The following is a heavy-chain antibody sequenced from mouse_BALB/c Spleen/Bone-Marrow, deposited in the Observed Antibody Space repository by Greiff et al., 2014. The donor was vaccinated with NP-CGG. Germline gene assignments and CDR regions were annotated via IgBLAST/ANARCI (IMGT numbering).Heavy chain of an antibody. CDR3: ARYGYGSSYYAMDY. J-gene: IGHJ4*01. CDR1: GYTFTDYA. V-gene: IGHV1-67*01. CDR2: ISTYSGNT. D-gene: IGHD1-1*01. Sequence: VQLQQSGPELVRPGVSVKISCKGSGYTFTDYAMHWVKQSHAKSLEWIGVISTYSGNTNYNQKFKGKATMTVDKSSSTAYMEXXXXXXXXSAXYYCARYGYGSSYYAMDYWGQGTSVTVSS.